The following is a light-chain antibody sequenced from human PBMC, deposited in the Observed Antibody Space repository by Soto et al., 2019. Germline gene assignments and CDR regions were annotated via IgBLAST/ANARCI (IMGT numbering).Light chain of an antibody. J-gene: IGKJ2*01. V-gene: IGKV4-1*01. Sequence: DIVMTQSPDSLAVSLGERATINCKSSQSVLYSSNNKNYLAWYQQKPGQPPKLLIYWASTRESGVPDRFSGSGSGTDFNLTISSLQAEDVAVYYWQQYYTTLPYTFGQGTKLEIK. CDR2: WAS. CDR3: QQYYTTLPYT. CDR1: QSVLYSSNNKNY.